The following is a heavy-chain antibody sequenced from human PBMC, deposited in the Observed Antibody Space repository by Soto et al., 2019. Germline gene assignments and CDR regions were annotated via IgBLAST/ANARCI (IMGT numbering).Heavy chain of an antibody. Sequence: LRLSCAASGFTFSSYAMSWVRQAPGKGLEWGSAISGSGGSTYYADSVKGRFTISRDNSKNTLYLQMNSLRAEDTAVYYCAKEANAVLRYFDWLSHGSFDIWGQGTMVTVSS. CDR1: GFTFSSYA. V-gene: IGHV3-23*01. CDR3: AKEANAVLRYFDWLSHGSFDI. CDR2: ISGSGGST. J-gene: IGHJ3*02. D-gene: IGHD3-9*01.